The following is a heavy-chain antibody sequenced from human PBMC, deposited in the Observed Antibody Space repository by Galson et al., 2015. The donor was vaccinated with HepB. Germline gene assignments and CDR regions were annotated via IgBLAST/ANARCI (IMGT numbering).Heavy chain of an antibody. D-gene: IGHD3-9*01. CDR2: ISYDGSNK. J-gene: IGHJ6*02. Sequence: SLRLSCAASGFTFSSYAMHWVRQAPGKGLEWVAVISYDGSNKYYADSVKGRFTISRDNSKNTLYLQMNSLRAEDTAVYYCARESYYDILTGYYYYYYGMDVWGQGTTVTVSS. CDR3: ARESYYDILTGYYYYYYGMDV. CDR1: GFTFSSYA. V-gene: IGHV3-30-3*01.